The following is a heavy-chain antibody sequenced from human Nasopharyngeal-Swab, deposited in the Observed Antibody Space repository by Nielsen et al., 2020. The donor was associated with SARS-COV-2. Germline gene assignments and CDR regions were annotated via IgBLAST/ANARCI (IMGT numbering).Heavy chain of an antibody. D-gene: IGHD3-10*01. CDR2: IYDSGRT. Sequence: RQAPGKGLEWIGSIYDSGRTYYNPSLKSRVTISVDTSKNQFSLNLSSGTAAETAGDDWARGVMVRGGEDEDYMDVWGKGTTVTVSS. CDR3: ARGVMVRGGEDEDYMDV. J-gene: IGHJ6*03. V-gene: IGHV4-39*07.